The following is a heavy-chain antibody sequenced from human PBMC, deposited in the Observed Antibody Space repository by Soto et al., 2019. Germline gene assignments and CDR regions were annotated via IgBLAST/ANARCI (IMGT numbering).Heavy chain of an antibody. CDR3: ARRNYDFWSGYYPIYYYYGMDV. J-gene: IGHJ6*02. CDR1: GFTFSSYW. V-gene: IGHV3-7*01. Sequence: GGSLRLSCAASGFTFSSYWMSWVRQAPGKGLEWVANIKQDGSEKYYVDSVKGRFTISRDNAKNSLYLQMNSLRAEDTAVYYCARRNYDFWSGYYPIYYYYGMDVWGQGTMVTVS. D-gene: IGHD3-3*01. CDR2: IKQDGSEK.